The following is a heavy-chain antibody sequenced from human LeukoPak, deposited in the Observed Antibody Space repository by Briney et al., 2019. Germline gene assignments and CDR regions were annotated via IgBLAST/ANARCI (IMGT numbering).Heavy chain of an antibody. CDR3: ARAPYPEAADLRPTAGY. Sequence: GGSLRLSCAASGFTFSSYWMSWVRQAPGKGLEWVSAISGSGGSTYYADSVKGRFTISRDNSKNTLYLQMNSLRAEDTAVYYCARAPYPEAADLRPTAGYWGQGTLVTVSS. D-gene: IGHD2-2*01. J-gene: IGHJ4*02. CDR2: ISGSGGST. CDR1: GFTFSSYW. V-gene: IGHV3-23*01.